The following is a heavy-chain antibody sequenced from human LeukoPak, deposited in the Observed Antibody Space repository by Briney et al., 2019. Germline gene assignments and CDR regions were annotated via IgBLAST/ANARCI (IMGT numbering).Heavy chain of an antibody. J-gene: IGHJ4*02. CDR3: AKAPVTTCRGAYCYPFDY. Sequence: GESLRLSCAASGFTFDDYGMSWVRQAPGKGLEWVSAISDSGNTYHADSVKGRFTISRDSSKNTLFLQMNRLRPEDAAVYYCAKAPVTTCRGAYCYPFDYWGQGTLVTVSS. CDR1: GFTFDDYG. CDR2: ISDSGNT. V-gene: IGHV3-23*01. D-gene: IGHD2-21*01.